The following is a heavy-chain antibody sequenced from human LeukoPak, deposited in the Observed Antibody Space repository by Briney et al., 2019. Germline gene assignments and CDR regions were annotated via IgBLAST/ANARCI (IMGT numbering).Heavy chain of an antibody. J-gene: IGHJ4*02. CDR2: ISGVGGNT. D-gene: IGHD6-19*01. V-gene: IGHV3-23*01. CDR1: GFTFSNYA. Sequence: GGSLRLSCAASGFTFSNYAMSWVRQAPGKGLEWVSTISGVGGNTYYADSVKGRFTISRDNPKNTLYLQMNSLTVEDTAVYYCAKVQWLVPRFDYWGQGTLVTVSS. CDR3: AKVQWLVPRFDY.